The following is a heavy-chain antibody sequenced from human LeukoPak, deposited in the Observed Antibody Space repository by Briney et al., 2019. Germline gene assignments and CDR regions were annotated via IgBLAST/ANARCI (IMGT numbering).Heavy chain of an antibody. J-gene: IGHJ4*02. CDR3: AKVGYSYGHS. Sequence: GGSLRLSCAASGFTFSSCGMHWVRQAPGKGLEWVAFIRYDGSNKYYADSVKGRFTISRDNSKNTLYPQMNSLRAEDTAVYYCAKVGYSYGHSWGQGTLVTVSS. V-gene: IGHV3-30*02. D-gene: IGHD5-18*01. CDR2: IRYDGSNK. CDR1: GFTFSSCG.